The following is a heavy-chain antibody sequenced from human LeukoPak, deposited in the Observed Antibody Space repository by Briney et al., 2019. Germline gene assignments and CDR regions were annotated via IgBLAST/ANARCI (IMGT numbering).Heavy chain of an antibody. V-gene: IGHV3-23*01. J-gene: IGHJ4*02. CDR3: AKDASITMIVVVIPFFDY. Sequence: PGGSLRLSCAASGFTFSSYTMSWVRQAPGKGLEWVSAISGSGGSTYYADSVKGRFTISRDNSKNTLYLQMNSLRAEDTAVYYCAKDASITMIVVVIPFFDYWGQGTLVTVSS. CDR1: GFTFSSYT. CDR2: ISGSGGST. D-gene: IGHD3-22*01.